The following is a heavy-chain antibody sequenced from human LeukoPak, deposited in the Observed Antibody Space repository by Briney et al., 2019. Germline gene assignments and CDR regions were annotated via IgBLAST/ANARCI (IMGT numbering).Heavy chain of an antibody. CDR1: GFTFSNAW. CDR3: TTADYYDSSGYDYYYYGMDV. J-gene: IGHJ6*02. V-gene: IGHV3-15*01. D-gene: IGHD3-22*01. Sequence: GGSLRLSCAASGFTFSNAWMSWVRQAPGKGLEWVGRIKSKTDGGTTDYAAPVKGRFTISRDDSKNTLYLQMNSLKTEDTAVYYCTTADYYDSSGYDYYYYGMDVWGQGTTVTVSS. CDR2: IKSKTDGGTT.